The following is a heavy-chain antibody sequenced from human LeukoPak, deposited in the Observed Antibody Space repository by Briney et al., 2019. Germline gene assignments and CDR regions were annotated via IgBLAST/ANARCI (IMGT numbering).Heavy chain of an antibody. D-gene: IGHD6-13*01. Sequence: SVKVSCKASGGTFSSYAISWVRQAPGQGLEWKGGIIPIFGTANYAQKFQGRVTITADESTSTAYMELSSLRSEDTAVYYCASSFRSSSWCSIDYWGQGTLVTVSS. CDR1: GGTFSSYA. CDR3: ASSFRSSSWCSIDY. J-gene: IGHJ4*02. CDR2: IIPIFGTA. V-gene: IGHV1-69*01.